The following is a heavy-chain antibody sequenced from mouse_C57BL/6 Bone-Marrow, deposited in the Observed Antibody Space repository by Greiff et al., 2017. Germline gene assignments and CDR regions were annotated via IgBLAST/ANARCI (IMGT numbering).Heavy chain of an antibody. CDR1: GFTFSSYA. D-gene: IGHD2-3*01. CDR3: ARDNGYYVFDY. V-gene: IGHV5-4*01. CDR2: ISDGGSYT. J-gene: IGHJ2*01. Sequence: EVKLVESGGGLVKPGGSLKLSCAASGFTFSSYAMSWVRQTPEKRLEWVATISDGGSYTYYPDNVKGRFTISRDNAKNNLYLQMSHLKSEDTAMDYCARDNGYYVFDYWGQGTTLTVSS.